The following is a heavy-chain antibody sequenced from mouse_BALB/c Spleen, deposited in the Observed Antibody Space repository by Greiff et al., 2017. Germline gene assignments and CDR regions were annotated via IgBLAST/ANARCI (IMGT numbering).Heavy chain of an antibody. J-gene: IGHJ4*01. CDR3: ARYDYDHAMDD. D-gene: IGHD2-4*01. V-gene: IGHV5-9*03. CDR1: GFTFSSYT. CDR2: ISSGGGNT. Sequence: EVNVVESGGGLVKPGGSLKLSCAASGFTFSSYTMSWVRQTPEKRLEWVATISSGGGNTYYPDSVKGRFTISRDNAKNNLYLQMSSLRSEDTALYYCARYDYDHAMDDWGQGTSVTVSS.